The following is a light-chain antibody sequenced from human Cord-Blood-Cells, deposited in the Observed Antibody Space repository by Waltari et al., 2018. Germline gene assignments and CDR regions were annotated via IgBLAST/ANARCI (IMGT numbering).Light chain of an antibody. J-gene: IGLJ3*02. CDR1: CSHIRHGYD. CDR3: QSYDSSRSGSTV. V-gene: IGLV1-40*01. CDR2: GNS. Sequence: QSVLTQPPSVSGTPGQRVTISCTCSCSHIRHGYDVPWTQQLPGTAPKLLIYGNSNRPSGVPDRFAGHKSGTSGSLAITGLQAEDEADYYCQSYDSSRSGSTVFGGGTKLTVL.